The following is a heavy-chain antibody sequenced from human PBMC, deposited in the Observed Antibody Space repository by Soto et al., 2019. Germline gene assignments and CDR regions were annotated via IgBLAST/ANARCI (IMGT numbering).Heavy chain of an antibody. CDR3: AKDLENYDFWSGTLDV. CDR1: GFTFSSYA. CDR2: ISGSGGST. J-gene: IGHJ6*02. V-gene: IGHV3-23*01. Sequence: GGSLRLSCAASGFTFSSYAMSWVRQAPGKGLEWVSAISGSGGSTYYADSVKGRFTISRDNSKNTLYLQMNSLRAEDTAVYYCAKDLENYDFWSGTLDVWGQGTTVTVSS. D-gene: IGHD3-3*01.